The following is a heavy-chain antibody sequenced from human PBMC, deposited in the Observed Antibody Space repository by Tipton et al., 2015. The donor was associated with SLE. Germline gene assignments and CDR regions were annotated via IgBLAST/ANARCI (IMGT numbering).Heavy chain of an antibody. Sequence: RSLRLSCAMSGFNFSSHGIHWVRQEPGKGLDWVAVIWSGGNDKLYGDSVRGRFTISRENSMGTLDLQMNSLTAEDTGVYYCARDLGPYTSFLDKWGQGTLVTVSS. CDR1: GFNFSSHG. V-gene: IGHV3-33*01. D-gene: IGHD2-2*01. J-gene: IGHJ4*02. CDR2: IWSGGNDK. CDR3: ARDLGPYTSFLDK.